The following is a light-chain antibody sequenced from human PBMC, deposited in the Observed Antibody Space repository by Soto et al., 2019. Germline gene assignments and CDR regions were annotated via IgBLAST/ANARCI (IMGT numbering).Light chain of an antibody. J-gene: IGLJ2*01. CDR2: EVS. V-gene: IGLV2-8*01. CDR3: SSYGGYNNVI. CDR1: SSDVGGYNY. Sequence: QSALTQHPSASGSPGQSVNISCTGTSSDVGGYNYVSWYQQHPDKAPKLIIYEVSKRPSGVPDRFSGSKSGNTASLTVSGLQAEDEADYYCSSYGGYNNVIFGGGTKLTVL.